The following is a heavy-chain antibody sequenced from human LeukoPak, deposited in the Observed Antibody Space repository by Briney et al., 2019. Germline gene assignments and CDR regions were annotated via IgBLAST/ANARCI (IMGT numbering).Heavy chain of an antibody. CDR2: IYYSVSGGGT. V-gene: IGHV4-59*08. Sequence: PSETLSLACTVSGGSINNYYWNWIRQPPGKGLELIGYIYYSVSGGGTNYNPSLKCRVTISADTSKNQFSLKLSSVTAADTAVYYCARGGTMTTVPLWGQGTLVTVSS. J-gene: IGHJ4*02. D-gene: IGHD4-17*01. CDR1: GGSINNYY. CDR3: ARGGTMTTVPL.